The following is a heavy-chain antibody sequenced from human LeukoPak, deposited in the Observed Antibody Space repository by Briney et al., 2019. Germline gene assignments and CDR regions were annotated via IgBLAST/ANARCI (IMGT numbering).Heavy chain of an antibody. V-gene: IGHV4-38-2*02. D-gene: IGHD2-8*01. CDR3: ARVLHAPKFIDS. CDR2: VFQLQTVRS. CDR1: GSSITSTYY. Sequence: SETLSLTCTVSGSSITSTYYCAWFRQPPGTGLEWIATVFQLQTVRSFYNKSLESRVTMSLDTSQNQFSLNLTSVTAADTALYFCARVLHAPKFIDSWGQGTLVTVSS. J-gene: IGHJ4*02.